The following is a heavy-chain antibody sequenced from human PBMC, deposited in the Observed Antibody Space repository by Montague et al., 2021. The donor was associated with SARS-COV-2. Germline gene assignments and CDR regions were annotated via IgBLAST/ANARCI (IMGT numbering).Heavy chain of an antibody. D-gene: IGHD3-9*01. CDR3: ARGAGYFDWLLTVAHPSRFDP. CDR1: GGSFSGYY. J-gene: IGHJ5*02. V-gene: IGHV4-34*01. Sequence: SETLSLTCAVYGGSFSGYYWSWIRQPPGKGLEWIGEINHSGSTNYNPSLKSRVTISVDTSKNQFSLKLSSVTAADTAVYYCARGAGYFDWLLTVAHPSRFDPWGQGTLVTVSS. CDR2: INHSGST.